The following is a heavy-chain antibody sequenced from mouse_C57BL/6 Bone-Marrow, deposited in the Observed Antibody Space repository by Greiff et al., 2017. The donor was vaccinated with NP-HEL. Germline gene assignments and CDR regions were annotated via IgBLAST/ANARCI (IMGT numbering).Heavy chain of an antibody. V-gene: IGHV1-55*01. CDR2: IYPGSGST. Sequence: VQLQQPGAELVKPGASVKMSCKASGYTFTSYWITWVKQRPGQGLEWIGDIYPGSGSTNYNEKFKSKATLTVDTSSSTAYMQLSSLTSEDSAVYYCSRGGPYYGSSDDWGQGTTLPVSS. CDR3: SRGGPYYGSSDD. CDR1: GYTFTSYW. J-gene: IGHJ2*01. D-gene: IGHD1-1*01.